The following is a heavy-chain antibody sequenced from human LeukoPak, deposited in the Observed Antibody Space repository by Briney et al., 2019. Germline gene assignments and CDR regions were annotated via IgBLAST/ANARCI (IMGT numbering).Heavy chain of an antibody. CDR1: GFTFSDHY. CDR3: ARGRTFGGP. D-gene: IGHD3-16*01. CDR2: SRNIASSYTT. Sequence: GGSLRLSCAASGFTFSDHYMDWVRQAPGKGLEWVGRSRNIASSYTTEYAVSVKGRFTISRDDSQKSLYLQMNSLKTEDTAVYYCARGRTFGGPWGQGTLVTVSS. J-gene: IGHJ5*02. V-gene: IGHV3-72*01.